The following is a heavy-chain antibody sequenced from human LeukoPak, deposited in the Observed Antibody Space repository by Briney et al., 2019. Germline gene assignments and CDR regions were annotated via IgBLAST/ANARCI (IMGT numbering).Heavy chain of an antibody. CDR2: INNVASHI. Sequence: GGSLRLSCAASGFTFSNSAMNWVRQAPGKGLEWVSSINNVASHIYYAESVKGRFTISRDNAKNSVSLQMNNLRAEDTAVYYCARDPTHYLRYGYFDSWGQGILVTVSS. J-gene: IGHJ4*02. D-gene: IGHD2/OR15-2a*01. V-gene: IGHV3-21*01. CDR3: ARDPTHYLRYGYFDS. CDR1: GFTFSNSA.